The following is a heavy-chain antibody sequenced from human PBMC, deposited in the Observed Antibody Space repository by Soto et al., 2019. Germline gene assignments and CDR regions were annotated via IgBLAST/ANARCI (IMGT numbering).Heavy chain of an antibody. V-gene: IGHV3-13*05. CDR3: ARAYPGRLPRRADYYYAMEV. CDR2: IGAARDP. CDR1: GSTFSNFD. Sequence: GSLRLSCATSGSTFSNFDMHWVRQVPGKGLEWVSAIGAARDPYYLGSVKGRFTISRENAKNSVYLQMNDLRAGDSAVYYCARAYPGRLPRRADYYYAMEVWGQGTTVTVSS. D-gene: IGHD2-15*01. J-gene: IGHJ6*02.